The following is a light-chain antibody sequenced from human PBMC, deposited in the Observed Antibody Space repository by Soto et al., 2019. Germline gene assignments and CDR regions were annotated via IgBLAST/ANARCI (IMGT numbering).Light chain of an antibody. V-gene: IGKV1-5*03. CDR3: QQYNRYAFT. Sequence: DIQMTQSPSTLSASVGDRVTITCRASQSISSWLAWYQQKPGKAPKLLIYKASSLESGVASRYSGSGSGTEFTLTISRLQPDDFATYYCQQYNRYAFTFGPGTKVDIK. CDR1: QSISSW. CDR2: KAS. J-gene: IGKJ3*01.